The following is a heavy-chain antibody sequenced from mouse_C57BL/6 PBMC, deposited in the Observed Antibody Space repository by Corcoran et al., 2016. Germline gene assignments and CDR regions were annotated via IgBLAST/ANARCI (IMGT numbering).Heavy chain of an antibody. J-gene: IGHJ3*01. CDR1: GYTFTDYY. CDR2: INPNNGGT. Sequence: EVQLQQSGPELVKPGASVKISCKASGYTFTDYYMNWVKQSHGKSLEWIGDINPNNGGTSYNQKFKGKATLTVDKSSSTAYMELRSLTSEDSAVYYCARSWAGGWFAYWGQGTLVTVS. V-gene: IGHV1-26*01. CDR3: ARSWAGGWFAY.